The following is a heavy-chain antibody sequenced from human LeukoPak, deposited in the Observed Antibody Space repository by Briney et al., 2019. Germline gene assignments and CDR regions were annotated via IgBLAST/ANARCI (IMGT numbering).Heavy chain of an antibody. CDR1: GGTFSSYA. CDR2: IIPILGIA. J-gene: IGHJ4*02. D-gene: IGHD3-22*01. V-gene: IGHV1-69*04. Sequence: ASVKVSCKASGGTFSSYAISWVRQAPGQGLEWMGRIIPILGIANYAQKFQGRVTITADKSTSTAYMELSSLRSEDTAVYCCARCSSGYCLDYWGQGTLVTVSS. CDR3: ARCSSGYCLDY.